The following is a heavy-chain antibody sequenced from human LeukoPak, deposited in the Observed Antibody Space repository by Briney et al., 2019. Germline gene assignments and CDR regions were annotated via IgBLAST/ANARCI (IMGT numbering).Heavy chain of an antibody. D-gene: IGHD3-3*01. V-gene: IGHV3-21*04. Sequence: GGSLRLSCAASGFTFSSYSMNWVRQAPGKGLEWVSSITSSSSYIYYADSVKGRFTISRDNAKNSLYLQMNSLRAEDTALYYCARAGPYYDFWSGYYRQKASNYYYYYMDVWGKGTTVTVSS. CDR3: ARAGPYYDFWSGYYRQKASNYYYYYMDV. CDR1: GFTFSSYS. CDR2: ITSSSSYI. J-gene: IGHJ6*03.